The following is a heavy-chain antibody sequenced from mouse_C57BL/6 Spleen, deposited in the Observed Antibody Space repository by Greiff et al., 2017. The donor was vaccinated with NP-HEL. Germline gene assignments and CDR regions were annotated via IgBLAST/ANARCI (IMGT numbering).Heavy chain of an antibody. CDR1: GYTFTGYW. CDR2: ILPGSGST. D-gene: IGHD1-1*01. J-gene: IGHJ3*01. V-gene: IGHV1-9*01. CDR3: ARRGDYYYGSSSAWFAY. Sequence: QVQLQQSGAELMKPGASVKLSCKATGYTFTGYWIEWVKQRPGHGLEWIGEILPGSGSTNYNEKFKGKATFTADTSSNTAYMQLSSLTTEDSAIYYCARRGDYYYGSSSAWFAYWGQGTLVTVSA.